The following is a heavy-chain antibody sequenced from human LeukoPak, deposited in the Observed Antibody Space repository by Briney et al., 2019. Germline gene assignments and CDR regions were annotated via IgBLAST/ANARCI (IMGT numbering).Heavy chain of an antibody. CDR3: ARTIPDSSGYYYSDY. V-gene: IGHV4-59*08. D-gene: IGHD3-22*01. CDR1: GGSISSYY. J-gene: IGHJ4*02. CDR2: IYYSGRT. Sequence: PSETLSHTCTVSGGSISSYYWSWIRQPPGKELEWIGYIYYSGRTYYNPSLKSRVTISVDTSKNQFSLSLSSVTAADTAVYYCARTIPDSSGYYYSDYWGQGALVTVSS.